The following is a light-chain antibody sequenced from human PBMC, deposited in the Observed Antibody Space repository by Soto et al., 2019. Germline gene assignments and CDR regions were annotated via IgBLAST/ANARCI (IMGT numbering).Light chain of an antibody. Sequence: EIVMTQSPATLSVSPGERATLSCRASQSVSSNLAWFQQTPGQAPRLLIFAASTRATGLPARFSGSASGSDFTLTISSLQSEDFAIYYCQQYNNWPRTFGQGTKVDIK. CDR3: QQYNNWPRT. CDR1: QSVSSN. V-gene: IGKV3D-15*01. CDR2: AAS. J-gene: IGKJ1*01.